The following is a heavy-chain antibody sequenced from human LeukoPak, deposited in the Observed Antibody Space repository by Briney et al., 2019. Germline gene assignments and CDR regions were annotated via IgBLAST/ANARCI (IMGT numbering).Heavy chain of an antibody. CDR3: TKDMESSGMMGWLDP. CDR1: GFTFSSYA. Sequence: PGGSLRLSCAASGFTFSSYAMSWVRQAPGKGLEWVSGISWNGGSLGYADSVKGRFTISRDNAKNSLYLQMNSLRAEDTALYYCTKDMESSGMMGWLDPWGQGTLVIVSS. J-gene: IGHJ5*02. CDR2: ISWNGGSL. D-gene: IGHD3-10*01. V-gene: IGHV3-9*01.